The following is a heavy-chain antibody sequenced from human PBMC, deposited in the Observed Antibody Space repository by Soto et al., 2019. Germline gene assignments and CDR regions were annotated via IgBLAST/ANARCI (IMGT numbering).Heavy chain of an antibody. D-gene: IGHD3-10*01. V-gene: IGHV4-59*01. J-gene: IGHJ4*02. CDR2: IYYSGST. CDR1: GGSISSYY. CDR3: ARKLLWFGESYFDY. Sequence: PSETLSLTSTVSGGSISSYYWSWIRQPPGKGLEWIGYIYYSGSTNYNPSLKSRVTISVDTSKNQFSLKLSSVTAADTAVYYCARKLLWFGESYFDYWGQGTLVTVSS.